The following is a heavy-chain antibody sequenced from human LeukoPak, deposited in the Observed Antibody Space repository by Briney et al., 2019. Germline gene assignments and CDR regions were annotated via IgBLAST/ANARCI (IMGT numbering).Heavy chain of an antibody. CDR1: GGSISSSDW. Sequence: PSETLSLTCAVSGGSISSSDWWNWVRQAPGKGLEWIGEIYHSGTTNYKPSLKSRVTMSVDTSRKQFSLKLSSVTAADTAVYYCATTESYYRDSLLEYWGQGTLVTVSS. CDR3: ATTESYYRDSLLEY. J-gene: IGHJ4*02. V-gene: IGHV4-4*02. CDR2: IYHSGTT. D-gene: IGHD1-26*01.